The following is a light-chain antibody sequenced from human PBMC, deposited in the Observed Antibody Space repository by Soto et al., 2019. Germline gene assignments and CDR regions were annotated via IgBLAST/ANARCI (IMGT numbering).Light chain of an antibody. V-gene: IGKV3-15*01. CDR3: QHESNWPQT. CDR1: QSVSSN. CDR2: GAS. J-gene: IGKJ2*01. Sequence: EIVMTQSPATLSVSPGERATLSCRASQSVSSNLAWYQHKPGQAPRLLIYGASTRATGIPARFSGSVSETDFTLTSSSLQYEDFSFYYCQHESNWPQTFGHGTKLEIK.